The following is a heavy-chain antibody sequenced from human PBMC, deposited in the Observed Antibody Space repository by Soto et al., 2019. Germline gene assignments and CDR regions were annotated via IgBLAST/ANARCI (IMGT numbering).Heavy chain of an antibody. J-gene: IGHJ6*02. CDR1: GFSVSSNY. D-gene: IGHD5-18*01. Sequence: EVQLVESGGGLIQPGGSLRLSCAASGFSVSSNYMSWVRQAPGKGLEWVSVIYSGGNTHYADSVKGRFTISRDNSKNTLDLQMNRPRAEDTAVYYCARDSTWIPYYHYGMDVWGQGTTVTVSS. V-gene: IGHV3-53*01. CDR2: IYSGGNT. CDR3: ARDSTWIPYYHYGMDV.